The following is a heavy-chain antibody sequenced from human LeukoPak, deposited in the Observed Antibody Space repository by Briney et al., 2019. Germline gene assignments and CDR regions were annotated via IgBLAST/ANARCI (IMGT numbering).Heavy chain of an antibody. CDR2: IYHSGST. V-gene: IGHV4-4*02. CDR3: ARGLYGSGSYYAQDY. CDR1: GGSISSSNW. Sequence: SETLSLTCAASGGSISSSNWWSWVRQPPGKGLEWIGEIYHSGSTNYNPSLKSRVTISVDKSKNQFSLKLSSVTAADTAVYYCARGLYGSGSYYAQDYWGQGTLVTVSS. D-gene: IGHD3-10*01. J-gene: IGHJ4*02.